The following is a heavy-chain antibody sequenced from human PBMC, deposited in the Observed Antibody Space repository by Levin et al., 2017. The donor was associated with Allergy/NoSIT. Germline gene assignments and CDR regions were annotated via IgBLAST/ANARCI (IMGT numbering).Heavy chain of an antibody. Sequence: SETLSLTCTVSGDSVSSSRYYWSWIRQPPGKGLEWIGCISYSGTTNYNPSLKSRVTISVDTSENQFSLKLGSVTAADTAVFYCARSHDSTGYFNWGQGTLVTVSS. D-gene: IGHD3-22*01. CDR2: ISYSGTT. J-gene: IGHJ4*02. CDR1: GDSVSSSRYY. CDR3: ARSHDSTGYFN. V-gene: IGHV4-61*01.